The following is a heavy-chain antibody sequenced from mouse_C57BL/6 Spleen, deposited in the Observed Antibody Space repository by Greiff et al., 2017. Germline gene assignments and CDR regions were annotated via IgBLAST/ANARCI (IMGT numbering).Heavy chain of an antibody. J-gene: IGHJ2*01. CDR1: GFTFSDYG. CDR2: ISSGSSTI. D-gene: IGHD4-1*01. V-gene: IGHV5-17*01. CDR3: ARSWEGYFDS. Sequence: EVMLVESGGGLVKPGGSLKLSCAASGFTFSDYGMHWVRQAPEKGLEWVAYISSGSSTIYYADTVKGRFTISRDNAKNTLFLQMTRLRSEDTAMYYCARSWEGYFDSWGQGTTLTVSS.